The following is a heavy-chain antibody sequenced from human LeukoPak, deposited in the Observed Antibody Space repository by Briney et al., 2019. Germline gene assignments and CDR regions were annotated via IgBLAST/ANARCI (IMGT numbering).Heavy chain of an antibody. CDR3: ARGYSPRFGADYYYYGMDV. J-gene: IGHJ6*04. CDR1: AGSISGYY. V-gene: IGHV4-59*01. Sequence: ASEILSLTCTVSAGSISGYYCSWVRQPPGKGLEWIGYIYSSGSANYNPSLESRVTISVDTSKNQVSLKLSSVTAADTAVYYCARGYSPRFGADYYYYGMDVWGKGTTVTVSS. D-gene: IGHD3-10*02. CDR2: IYSSGSA.